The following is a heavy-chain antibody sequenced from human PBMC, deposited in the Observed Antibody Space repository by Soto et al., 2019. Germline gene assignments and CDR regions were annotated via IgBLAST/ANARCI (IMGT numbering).Heavy chain of an antibody. CDR1: GGSITNYY. Sequence: SETLSLTCTVSGGSITNYYWAWIRQPAGKGLEWIGRIYTSGSTNYNPSFKSRVTMSVDTSKNQFSLKLSSVTAADTAIYYCARDETVLGFDYWGQGTLVTVSS. CDR3: ARDETVLGFDY. D-gene: IGHD2-21*02. J-gene: IGHJ4*02. V-gene: IGHV4-4*07. CDR2: IYTSGST.